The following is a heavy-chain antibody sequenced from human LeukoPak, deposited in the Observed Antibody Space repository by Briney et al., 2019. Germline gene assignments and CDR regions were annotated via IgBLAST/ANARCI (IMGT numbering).Heavy chain of an antibody. V-gene: IGHV3-43D*04. CDR1: GFTFDNYA. CDR2: ISWDGNTT. Sequence: GGSLRLSCAASGFTFDNYAMHWVRRAPGKGLEWVSLISWDGNTTYYADSVKGRFTISRDNGKKSLYLQMNSLRAEDTAVYYCARDGGVGFDMWGQGTMVSVSS. D-gene: IGHD3-10*01. CDR3: ARDGGVGFDM. J-gene: IGHJ3*02.